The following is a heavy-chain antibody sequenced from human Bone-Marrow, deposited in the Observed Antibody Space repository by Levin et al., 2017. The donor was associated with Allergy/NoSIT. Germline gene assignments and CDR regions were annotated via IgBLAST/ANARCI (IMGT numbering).Heavy chain of an antibody. D-gene: IGHD3-22*01. J-gene: IGHJ6*02. CDR3: ARDSVQVVEPAPDDNNQPSLLMDV. CDR1: GFTFTTYA. V-gene: IGHV3-33*01. Sequence: QSSETLSLTCATSGFTFTTYAIHWVRQAPGKGLEWVAVIWYDGSNEYYADSVRGRFTISRDNSKNTLYLQMNSLRAEDTAVYYCARDSVQVVEPAPDDNNQPSLLMDVWGQGTTVIVSS. CDR2: IWYDGSNE.